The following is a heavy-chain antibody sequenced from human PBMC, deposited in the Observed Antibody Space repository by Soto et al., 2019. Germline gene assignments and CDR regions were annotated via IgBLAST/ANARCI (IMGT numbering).Heavy chain of an antibody. CDR3: AKDLNYISQWPDYFDY. J-gene: IGHJ4*02. Sequence: GGSLRLSCAASGFTFSSYAMSWVRQAPGKGLEWVSAISGSGGSTYYADSVKGRFTISRDNSKNTLYLQMNSLRAEDTAVYYCAKDLNYISQWPDYFDYWGQGTLVTVSS. CDR1: GFTFSSYA. D-gene: IGHD6-19*01. CDR2: ISGSGGST. V-gene: IGHV3-23*01.